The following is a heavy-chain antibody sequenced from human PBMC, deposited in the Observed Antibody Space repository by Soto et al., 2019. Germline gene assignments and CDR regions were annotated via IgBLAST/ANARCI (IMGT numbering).Heavy chain of an antibody. Sequence: QVQLQQWGAGLLKPSETLSLTCAVYGGSFSGYYWSWIRQPPGKGLEWIGEINHSGSTSYNPSLKSRFTLSVDTSKIQFSLKLSSVTAAGTAVYYCARGGSWIQLGTTMPRLGYFDYWGQGTLVTVSS. CDR3: ARGGSWIQLGTTMPRLGYFDY. J-gene: IGHJ4*02. V-gene: IGHV4-34*01. CDR2: INHSGST. CDR1: GGSFSGYY. D-gene: IGHD5-18*01.